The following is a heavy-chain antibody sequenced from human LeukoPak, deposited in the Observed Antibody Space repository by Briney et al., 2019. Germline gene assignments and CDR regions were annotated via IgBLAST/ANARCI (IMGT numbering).Heavy chain of an antibody. Sequence: PSETLSLTCTVSDYSISSGYYWGWIRQPPGKGLEWIGTIYHSGSTYYNPSLQSRLTISVDTSSNQFSLRLSSVTAADTAVYYCARDQGATTSWFDPWGQGTLVTVSS. V-gene: IGHV4-38-2*02. CDR1: DYSISSGYY. CDR3: ARDQGATTSWFDP. D-gene: IGHD1-26*01. J-gene: IGHJ5*02. CDR2: IYHSGST.